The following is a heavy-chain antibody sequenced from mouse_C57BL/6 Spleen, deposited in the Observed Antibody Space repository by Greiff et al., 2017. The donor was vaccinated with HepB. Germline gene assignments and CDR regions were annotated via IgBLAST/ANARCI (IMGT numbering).Heavy chain of an antibody. D-gene: IGHD2-5*01. Sequence: QVQLQQSGAELVMPGASVKLSCKASGYTFTSSWMHWVKQRPGHGLVWIGEIDPSDSYTNYNQKFKGKSTLTVDKSSSTAYMQLSSLTSEDSAVYYCARGAYYRNYDWNYDVWGTGTTVTGSS. CDR3: ARGAYYRNYDWNYDV. CDR1: GYTFTSSW. J-gene: IGHJ1*03. V-gene: IGHV1-69*01. CDR2: IDPSDSYT.